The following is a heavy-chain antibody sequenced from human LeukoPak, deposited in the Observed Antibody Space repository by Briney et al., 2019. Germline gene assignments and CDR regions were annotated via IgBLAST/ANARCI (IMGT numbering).Heavy chain of an antibody. CDR2: ISLSGGST. J-gene: IGHJ4*02. V-gene: IGHV3-23*01. CDR3: ARSSSHTGGFDY. CDR1: GFTFNNYV. D-gene: IGHD6-13*01. Sequence: GGSLRLSCAASGFTFNNYVMNWVRQAPGKGLEWLSSISLSGGSTYYADSVKGRFTISRDNSKNTLYLQMNSLRAEDTAVYYCARSSSHTGGFDYWGQGTLVTVSS.